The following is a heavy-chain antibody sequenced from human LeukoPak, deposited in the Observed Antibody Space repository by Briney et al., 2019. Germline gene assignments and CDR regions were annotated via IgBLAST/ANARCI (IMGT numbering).Heavy chain of an antibody. J-gene: IGHJ5*02. V-gene: IGHV4-34*01. CDR2: INHSGST. CDR1: GGSLSNYY. CDR3: ARGPASGSDFAWFDP. D-gene: IGHD3-10*01. Sequence: SETLSLTCAVYGGSLSNYYWSWIRQPPGKGLEWIGEINHSGSTKFNPSLKSRVTILVDMSRSQFSLQLNSVTAAGTAVYYCARGPASGSDFAWFDPWGQGTLVTVSS.